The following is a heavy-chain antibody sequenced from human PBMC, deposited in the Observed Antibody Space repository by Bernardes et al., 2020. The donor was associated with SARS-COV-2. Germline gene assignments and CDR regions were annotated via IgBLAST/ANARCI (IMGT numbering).Heavy chain of an antibody. CDR3: ARGISGYGSDY. D-gene: IGHD5-12*01. CDR2: LNPSSGHA. CDR1: GYTFTSDY. V-gene: IGHV1-46*03. Sequence: ASVKVSCKASGYTFTSDYLHWVRHAPGQGLEWMGILNPSSGHATSAQRFRGRLTMTRDTSTGTAYMELSSLGYEDTAVYYCARGISGYGSDYWGQGTLVTVSA. J-gene: IGHJ4*02.